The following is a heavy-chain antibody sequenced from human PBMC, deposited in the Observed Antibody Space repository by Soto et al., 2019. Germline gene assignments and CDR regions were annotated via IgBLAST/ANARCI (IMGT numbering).Heavy chain of an antibody. J-gene: IGHJ4*02. CDR1: GFSLKTIGVS. D-gene: IGHD3-3*01. CDR3: ARSTSENFWSGPFDY. CDR2: TYWDDDQ. Sequence: QITLKESGPTLVRPTQTLTLTCSFSGFSLKTIGVSVGWIRQPPGEALEWLALTYWDDDQRYSPSLKTRLTVTKDTSKNQVVLAMTNMDPVDTGTYYCARSTSENFWSGPFDYWGPGIVVTVSS. V-gene: IGHV2-5*02.